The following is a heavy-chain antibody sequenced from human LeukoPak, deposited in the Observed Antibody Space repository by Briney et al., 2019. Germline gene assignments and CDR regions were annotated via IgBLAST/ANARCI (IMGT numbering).Heavy chain of an antibody. J-gene: IGHJ4*02. Sequence: SETLSLTCAVYGGSVSGYYWSWIRHRPDKGLEWIGEISHRGRTHYTPSLQSRVTMSVDTSKNQFALNLNSVTAADTAVYYCARVPLRFLEPFDYWGQGILVTVSS. V-gene: IGHV4-34*01. CDR2: ISHRGRT. CDR1: GGSVSGYY. CDR3: ARVPLRFLEPFDY. D-gene: IGHD3-3*01.